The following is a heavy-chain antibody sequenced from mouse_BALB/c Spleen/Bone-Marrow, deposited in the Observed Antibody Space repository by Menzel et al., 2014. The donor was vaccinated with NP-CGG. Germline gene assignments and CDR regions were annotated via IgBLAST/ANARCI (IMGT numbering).Heavy chain of an antibody. CDR1: GFAFSSYD. CDR3: ARVWDWFAY. Sequence: EVQGVESGGGLVKPGGSLKLSCTASGFAFSSYDMSWVRQTPEKRLEWVATITSGGGNTYYPDSVKGRFTISRDNARNTLYLQMSSLRSEDTALYYCARVWDWFAYWGQGTLVTVSA. CDR2: ITSGGGNT. V-gene: IGHV5-9*02. D-gene: IGHD4-1*01. J-gene: IGHJ3*01.